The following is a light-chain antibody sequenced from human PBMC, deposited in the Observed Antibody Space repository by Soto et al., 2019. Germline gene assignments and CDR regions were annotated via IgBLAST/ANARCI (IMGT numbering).Light chain of an antibody. Sequence: EIVLTQSPGTLSLSPGERATLSCRASQSVSSSYLAWYQQKPGQAPRLLIYGASSRATGIPDRFSGCGSGTDFTLTISRLEPEDFAVYYCQQLDTFGQGTKLEIK. J-gene: IGKJ2*01. CDR1: QSVSSSY. CDR3: QQLDT. V-gene: IGKV3-20*01. CDR2: GAS.